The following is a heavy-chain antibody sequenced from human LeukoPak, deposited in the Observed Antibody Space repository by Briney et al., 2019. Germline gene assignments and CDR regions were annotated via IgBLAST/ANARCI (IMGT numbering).Heavy chain of an antibody. CDR3: ARDSAAGTYFDY. J-gene: IGHJ4*02. Sequence: GGSLRLSCAASGFTFSSYAMHWVRQAPGKGLEWVAVISYDGSNKYYADSVKGRFTISRDNSKNTLYLQMNSLRTEDTAVYYCARDSAAGTYFDYWGQGTLVTVSS. V-gene: IGHV3-30*04. CDR1: GFTFSSYA. D-gene: IGHD6-13*01. CDR2: ISYDGSNK.